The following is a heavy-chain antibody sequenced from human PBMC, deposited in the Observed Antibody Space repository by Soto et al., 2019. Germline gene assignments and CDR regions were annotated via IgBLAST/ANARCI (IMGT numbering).Heavy chain of an antibody. J-gene: IGHJ3*02. V-gene: IGHV3-23*01. Sequence: GGSLRLSCAASGFTFSRYVMSWVRQAPGEGLEWVSVISDSGGSTYYADSVKGRFTISRDNSKNTLYLQMNSLRAGDTAVYYCANQLTGVPSGAFDIWGQGTMVTVSS. D-gene: IGHD7-27*01. CDR3: ANQLTGVPSGAFDI. CDR1: GFTFSRYV. CDR2: ISDSGGST.